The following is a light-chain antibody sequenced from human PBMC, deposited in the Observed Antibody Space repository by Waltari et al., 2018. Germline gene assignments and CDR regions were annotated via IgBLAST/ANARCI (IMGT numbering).Light chain of an antibody. Sequence: QSVLTQPPSASGTPGQRVTISCSGSSSNIGRSYVYWYQQLPGTAPKLLIYRNNQRPSGVPDRISGSKSGTSASRAISGLRAEDEADYYCASWDDNLSGWVFGGGTKLTVL. CDR3: ASWDDNLSGWV. CDR1: SSNIGRSY. CDR2: RNN. V-gene: IGLV1-47*01. J-gene: IGLJ3*02.